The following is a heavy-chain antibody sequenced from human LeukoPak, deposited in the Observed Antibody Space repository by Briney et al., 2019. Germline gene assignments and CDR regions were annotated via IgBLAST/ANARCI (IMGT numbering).Heavy chain of an antibody. J-gene: IGHJ4*02. D-gene: IGHD5-18*01. CDR2: MNPNSGNT. Sequence: GASVTVSCKASGYTFTSYDINWVRQATGQGLEWMGWMNPNSGNTGYAQKFQGRVTMTRNTSISTAYMELSSLRSEDTAVYYCAGGSGYSSPLDYWGQGTLVTVSS. CDR1: GYTFTSYD. CDR3: AGGSGYSSPLDY. V-gene: IGHV1-8*01.